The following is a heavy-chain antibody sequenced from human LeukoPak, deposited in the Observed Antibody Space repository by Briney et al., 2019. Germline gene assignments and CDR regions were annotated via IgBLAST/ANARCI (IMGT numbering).Heavy chain of an antibody. CDR2: ISDDGSNK. CDR3: ARAYCSGCTCSFDY. V-gene: IGHV3-30*04. J-gene: IGHJ4*02. CDR1: GFTFSNYA. Sequence: GGSLRLSCAASGFTFSNYAMHWVRQAPGKGLEWVAVISDDGSNKYYADSVKGRFTISTDTSKNTVYVQMNSPRAEDTAVYYCARAYCSGCTCSFDYWGQGTLVTVSS. D-gene: IGHD2-15*01.